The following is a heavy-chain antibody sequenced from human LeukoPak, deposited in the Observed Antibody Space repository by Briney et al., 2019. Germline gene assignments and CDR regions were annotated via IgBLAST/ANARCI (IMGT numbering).Heavy chain of an antibody. CDR3: ATSHSSSWLSY. V-gene: IGHV3-74*01. CDR1: GFTFSSYW. Sequence: GGSLRLSCAASGFTFSSYWMHWVRQAPGKGLVWVLRINSDGSSTSYADSVKGRFTISRDNAKNTLYLQMNSLRAEDTAVYYCATSHSSSWLSYWGQGTLVTVSS. D-gene: IGHD6-13*01. CDR2: INSDGSST. J-gene: IGHJ4*02.